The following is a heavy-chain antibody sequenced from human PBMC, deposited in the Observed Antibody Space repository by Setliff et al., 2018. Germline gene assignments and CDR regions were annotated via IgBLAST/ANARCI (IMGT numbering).Heavy chain of an antibody. Sequence: GGSLRLSCAASGYTSSSYAMTWVRQAPGKGLEWVSIISASGDTTYYADSVKGRFTISRDNAKNSLYLQMDSLRVEDTAVYYCIDGRNRAWGVYWGQGTLVTVSS. J-gene: IGHJ4*02. D-gene: IGHD7-27*01. CDR3: IDGRNRAWGVY. V-gene: IGHV3-23*01. CDR1: GYTSSSYA. CDR2: ISASGDTT.